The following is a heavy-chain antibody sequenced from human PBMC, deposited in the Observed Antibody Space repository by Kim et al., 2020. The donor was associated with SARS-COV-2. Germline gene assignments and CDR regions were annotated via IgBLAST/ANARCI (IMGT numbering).Heavy chain of an antibody. CDR2: IYHSGST. CDR1: GYSISSGYY. CDR3: ARDDYGDPFDY. V-gene: IGHV4-38-2*02. D-gene: IGHD4-17*01. Sequence: SETLSLTCTVSGYSISSGYYWGWIRQPPGKGLEWIGSIYHSGSTYYNPSLKSRVTISVDTSKNQFSLKLSSVTAADTAVYYCARDDYGDPFDYWGQGTL. J-gene: IGHJ4*02.